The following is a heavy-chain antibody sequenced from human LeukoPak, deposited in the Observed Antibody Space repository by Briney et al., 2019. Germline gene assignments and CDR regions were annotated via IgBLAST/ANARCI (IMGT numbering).Heavy chain of an antibody. Sequence: GGSLRLSCAASGFTLSSYAMSWVRQAPGKGLEWVSAISVSGNTYHADSVKGRFTISRDNAKNSVYLQMNGLTAEDTAFYFCARRRYSTSSAVYFDNWGRGTLVTVSS. CDR1: GFTLSSYA. V-gene: IGHV3-23*01. D-gene: IGHD6-6*01. J-gene: IGHJ4*02. CDR3: ARRRYSTSSAVYFDN. CDR2: ISVSGNT.